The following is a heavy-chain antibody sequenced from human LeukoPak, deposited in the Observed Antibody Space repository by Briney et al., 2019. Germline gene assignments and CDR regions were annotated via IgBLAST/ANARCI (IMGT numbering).Heavy chain of an antibody. Sequence: LETLSLTCTVSGGSISSSSYYWGWVRHPPGKGLEWSGSSYYSGSTYYNPALKSRVTISVDTSKNQFSLTLSSVTAADTAVYYCARHSGYDILPGYYPMFYYFDYWGQGTLVTVSS. D-gene: IGHD3-9*01. CDR3: ARHSGYDILPGYYPMFYYFDY. V-gene: IGHV4-39*01. J-gene: IGHJ4*02. CDR2: SYYSGST. CDR1: GGSISSSSYY.